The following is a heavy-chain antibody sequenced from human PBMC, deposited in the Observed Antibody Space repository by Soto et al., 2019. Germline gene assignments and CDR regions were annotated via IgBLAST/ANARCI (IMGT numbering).Heavy chain of an antibody. D-gene: IGHD3-16*01. CDR3: ARVLFGSNCWFDP. J-gene: IGHJ5*02. CDR2: IYYIGST. V-gene: IGHV4-59*01. CDR1: GGSISSYY. Sequence: QVQLQESGPGLVKPSETLSLTCTVSGGSISSYYWSWIRQPPGKGLEWIGYIYYIGSTKYNPSLKSRVTISVDTSKNQFSLKLSSVTAADTAVYYCARVLFGSNCWFDPCGQGTLVTVSS.